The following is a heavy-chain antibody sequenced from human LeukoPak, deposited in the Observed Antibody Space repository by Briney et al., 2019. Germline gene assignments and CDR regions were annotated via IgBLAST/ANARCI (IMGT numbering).Heavy chain of an antibody. Sequence: GGSLRLSCAASGFTFSSYGMHWVRQAPGKGLEWVAVIPYDGSNKYYTDSVKGRFTISRDNSKNTLYLQMNSLRAEDTAVYYCAKDTPSHYYDSSGYPEFDPWGQGTLVTVSS. J-gene: IGHJ5*02. CDR3: AKDTPSHYYDSSGYPEFDP. D-gene: IGHD3-22*01. CDR2: IPYDGSNK. V-gene: IGHV3-30*18. CDR1: GFTFSSYG.